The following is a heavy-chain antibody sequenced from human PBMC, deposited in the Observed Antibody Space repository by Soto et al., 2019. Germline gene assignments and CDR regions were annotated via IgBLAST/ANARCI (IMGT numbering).Heavy chain of an antibody. J-gene: IGHJ4*02. V-gene: IGHV3-30*04. Sequence: GGSLRLSCAASGFTFSSYAMHWVRQAPDKGLEWVAVISYDGSNKYYADSVKGRFTISRDNSKNTLYLQMNSLRAEDTAVYYCARDDSRWLVNYWGQGTLVTVSS. CDR2: ISYDGSNK. CDR1: GFTFSSYA. CDR3: ARDDSRWLVNY. D-gene: IGHD6-19*01.